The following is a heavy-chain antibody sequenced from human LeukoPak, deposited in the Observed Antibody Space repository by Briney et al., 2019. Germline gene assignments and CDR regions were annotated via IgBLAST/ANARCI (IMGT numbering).Heavy chain of an antibody. CDR2: INSNGGST. D-gene: IGHD2-15*01. Sequence: GGSLRLSCAASGFTFSSYAMNWVRQAPGKGLEWVSAINSNGGSTYYADSVKGRFTISRDNSKNTLYLQMNSLRAEDTAAYYCARSGLNRFDYWGQGTLVTVSS. V-gene: IGHV3-23*01. J-gene: IGHJ4*02. CDR3: ARSGLNRFDY. CDR1: GFTFSSYA.